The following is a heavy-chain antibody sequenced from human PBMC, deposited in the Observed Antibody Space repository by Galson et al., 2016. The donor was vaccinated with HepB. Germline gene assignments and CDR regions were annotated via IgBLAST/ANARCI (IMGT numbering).Heavy chain of an antibody. CDR2: FYRDDDR. V-gene: IGHV2-5*02. CDR1: GFSLTTGRVG. J-gene: IGHJ5*02. Sequence: PALVKPTQTLTLTCTFSGFSLTTGRVGVGWIRQPPGKALEWLALFYRDDDRRYNPSLKSRPTITTDPSRDQVILTMTNMDPVDTATYYCSYRGSAGYFSGFDHWGQGTQVTVS. D-gene: IGHD3-9*01. CDR3: SYRGSAGYFSGFDH.